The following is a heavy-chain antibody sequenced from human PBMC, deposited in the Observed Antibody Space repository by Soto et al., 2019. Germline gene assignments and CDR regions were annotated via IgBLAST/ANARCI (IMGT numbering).Heavy chain of an antibody. CDR2: IGGSGGDT. Sequence: EVQLLESGGGLVQPGGSLRLSCAASGFTFSSYAMGWVRQAPGTGLEWVSVIGGSGGDTSFADSVKGRFTISRDNSKNTLYLHMSSLRAVDTARYYCVKEMVDAAYVETSPFDFWGQGTLVTVSS. D-gene: IGHD2-15*01. V-gene: IGHV3-23*01. CDR1: GFTFSSYA. CDR3: VKEMVDAAYVETSPFDF. J-gene: IGHJ4*02.